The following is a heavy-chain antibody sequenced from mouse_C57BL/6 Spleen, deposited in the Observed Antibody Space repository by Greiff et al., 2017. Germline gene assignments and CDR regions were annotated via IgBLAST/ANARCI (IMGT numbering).Heavy chain of an antibody. Sequence: QVQLQQPGAELVKPGASVKLSCKASGYTFTSYWMQWVKQRPGQGLEWIGEIDPSDSYTNYNQKFKGKATLTVDTSSSTAYMQLSSLTSEDSAVYYCAREGLRQWAWFAYWGQGTLVTVSA. CDR1: GYTFTSYW. CDR3: AREGLRQWAWFAY. CDR2: IDPSDSYT. J-gene: IGHJ3*01. V-gene: IGHV1-50*01. D-gene: IGHD2-4*01.